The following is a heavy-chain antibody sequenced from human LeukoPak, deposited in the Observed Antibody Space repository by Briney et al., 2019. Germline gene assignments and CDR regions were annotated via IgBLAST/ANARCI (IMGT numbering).Heavy chain of an antibody. CDR3: ARDGYNYASDS. V-gene: IGHV3-7*01. CDR2: VNQDGSQK. CDR1: GFTFSRSW. Sequence: GGSLRLSCVVSGFTFSRSWMTWVRQAPGKGLEWVGNVNQDGSQKYYVDSVKGRFAISRDNAKNSLYIQMNSLRGEDTAMYYCARDGYNYASDSWGQGTLVTVSS. D-gene: IGHD5-18*01. J-gene: IGHJ5*01.